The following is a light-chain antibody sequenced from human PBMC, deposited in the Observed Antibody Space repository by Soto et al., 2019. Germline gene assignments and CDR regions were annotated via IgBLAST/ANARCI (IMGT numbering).Light chain of an antibody. J-gene: IGLJ3*02. Sequence: QSVLTQPPSASGTPGQWVTISCSGSGSNIGSNTVNWYQQLPGTAPKLLLYSNNQRPSGVPGRFSGSKSGTSASLAISGLQSEDEADYYCATWDDTLNGWVFGGGTKLTVL. CDR1: GSNIGSNT. CDR3: ATWDDTLNGWV. V-gene: IGLV1-44*01. CDR2: SNN.